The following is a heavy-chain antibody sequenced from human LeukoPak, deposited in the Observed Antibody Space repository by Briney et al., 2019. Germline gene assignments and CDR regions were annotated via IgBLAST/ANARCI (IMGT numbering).Heavy chain of an antibody. D-gene: IGHD3-9*01. V-gene: IGHV5-51*01. Sequence: GESLKISCEGSGYNFTTYWIGWVRQMPGKGLEWMGIIYPGDSDTRYSPSFQGQVTISADKSISTAYLQWSSLKASDTAMYYCARHRQLYDILTGYYPGDIDPWGQGTLVTVSS. J-gene: IGHJ5*02. CDR1: GYNFTTYW. CDR2: IYPGDSDT. CDR3: ARHRQLYDILTGYYPGDIDP.